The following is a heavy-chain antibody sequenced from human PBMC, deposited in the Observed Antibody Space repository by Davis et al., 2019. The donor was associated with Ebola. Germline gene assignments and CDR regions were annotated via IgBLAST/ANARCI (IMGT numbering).Heavy chain of an antibody. V-gene: IGHV4-34*01. J-gene: IGHJ4*02. CDR1: GGSFSGYY. CDR3: ARGTMVRGVNLAY. D-gene: IGHD3-10*01. Sequence: SETLSLTCAVYGGSFSGYYWSWIRQPPGKGLEWIGEINHSGSTNYNPSLKSRVTISVDTSKNQFSLKLSYVTAADTAVYYCARGTMVRGVNLAYWGQGTLVTVSS. CDR2: INHSGST.